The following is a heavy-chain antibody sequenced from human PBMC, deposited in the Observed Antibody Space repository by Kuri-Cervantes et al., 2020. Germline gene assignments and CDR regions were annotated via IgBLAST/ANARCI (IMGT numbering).Heavy chain of an antibody. CDR1: GFTFSTYA. J-gene: IGHJ4*02. CDR2: ISGDAGET. D-gene: IGHD1-26*01. CDR3: VKGSGSYYVY. V-gene: IGHV3-23*01. Sequence: GGSLRLSCTASGFTFSTYAMSWVRQAPGKGLEWVSTISGDAGETYYADSMKGRSTISRDNSKNTLYLQMNSLRPEDTALYYCVKGSGSYYVYWGQGTLVTVSS.